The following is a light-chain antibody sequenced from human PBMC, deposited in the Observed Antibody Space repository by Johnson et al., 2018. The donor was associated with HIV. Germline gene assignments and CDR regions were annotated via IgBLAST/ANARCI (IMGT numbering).Light chain of an antibody. J-gene: IGLJ1*01. CDR1: SSNIGNNY. Sequence: QSVLTQPPSVSAAPGQKVTISCSGSSSNIGNNYVSWYQQLPGTAPKLLIYDNNKLPSGIPDRFSGSKSGTSATLGITGLQTGDEADYYCGPWDSSLSAFFGTGTKVAVL. CDR2: DNN. CDR3: GPWDSSLSAF. V-gene: IGLV1-51*01.